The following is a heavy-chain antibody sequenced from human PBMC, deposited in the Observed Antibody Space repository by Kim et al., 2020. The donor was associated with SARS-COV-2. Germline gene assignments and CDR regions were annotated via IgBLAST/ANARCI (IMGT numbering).Heavy chain of an antibody. V-gene: IGHV3-23*01. J-gene: IGHJ4*02. D-gene: IGHD3-22*01. CDR3: AKTTLPYYYDSSGYYYDY. Sequence: KGRFTITRDNSKNTLYLQMNSLRAEDTAVYYCAKTTLPYYYDSSGYYYDYWGQGTLVTVSS.